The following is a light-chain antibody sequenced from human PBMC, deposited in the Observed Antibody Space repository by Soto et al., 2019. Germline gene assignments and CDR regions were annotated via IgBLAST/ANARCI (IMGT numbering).Light chain of an antibody. CDR3: SSYTSSSTLCV. CDR1: SSDVGGYNY. V-gene: IGLV2-14*03. Sequence: QSALTQPASVSGSPGQSTTISCTGTSSDVGGYNYVSWYQQHPGKAPKLMIHDISNRPSGVSNRFSGSKSGNTASLTISGLQAEDEADYYCSSYTSSSTLCVFGTGTKVTVL. J-gene: IGLJ1*01. CDR2: DIS.